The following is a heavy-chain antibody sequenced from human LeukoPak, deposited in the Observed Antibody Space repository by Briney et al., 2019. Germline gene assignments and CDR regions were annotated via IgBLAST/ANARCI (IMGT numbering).Heavy chain of an antibody. Sequence: PGGSLRLSCATSGFTFNTYAMHWVRQAPGKGLEWVAFISYDAVRKYYADPVKGRFTISRDSSQNTLFLQMNSLRAEDTAVYHCVRDRTNHYSFDFWGQGTLVTVPS. V-gene: IGHV3-30*04. D-gene: IGHD2-15*01. CDR3: VRDRTNHYSFDF. J-gene: IGHJ4*02. CDR2: ISYDAVRK. CDR1: GFTFNTYA.